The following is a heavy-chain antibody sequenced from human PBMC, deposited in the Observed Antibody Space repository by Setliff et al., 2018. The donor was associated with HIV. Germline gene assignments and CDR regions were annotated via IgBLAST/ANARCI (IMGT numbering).Heavy chain of an antibody. Sequence: SETLSLTCSVSGGSMRNYYWSWIRQLPRKGLEWVGYISYNGITTYNPSLKSRVTISVDTSKNQFSLKLTSVTAADTAVYYCARHRPREVDVFDIWGQGTMVTVSS. CDR1: GGSMRNYY. CDR3: ARHRPREVDVFDI. J-gene: IGHJ3*02. V-gene: IGHV4-59*08. CDR2: ISYNGIT. D-gene: IGHD1-26*01.